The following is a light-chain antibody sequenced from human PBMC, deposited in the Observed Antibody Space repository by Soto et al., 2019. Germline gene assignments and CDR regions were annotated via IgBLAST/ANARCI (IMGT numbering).Light chain of an antibody. V-gene: IGKV1-13*02. CDR1: QGIGSA. CDR3: QNFRSSAIS. CDR2: DAS. J-gene: IGKJ4*01. Sequence: AIHLTHSPSSLSASVGDRVSITCRASQGIGSALAWYQLKPGAAPALLIYDASTLESGVPSRFSGSRSGADFTLTISSLQPEDFATYYCQNFRSSAISFGGGTKVEIX.